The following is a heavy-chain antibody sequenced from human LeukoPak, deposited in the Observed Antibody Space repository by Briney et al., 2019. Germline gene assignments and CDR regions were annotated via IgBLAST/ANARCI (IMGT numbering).Heavy chain of an antibody. V-gene: IGHV3-43*01. J-gene: IGHJ4*02. CDR1: GFTFDDYT. D-gene: IGHD6-13*01. CDR3: AKDWGSSSWYHYFDY. Sequence: GGSLRLSCAASGFTFDDYTMHWVRQAPGKGLEWVSLISWDGGSTYYADSVKGRFTISRDNSKNSLYLQMNSLRTEDTALYYCAKDWGSSSWYHYFDYWGQGTLVTVSS. CDR2: ISWDGGST.